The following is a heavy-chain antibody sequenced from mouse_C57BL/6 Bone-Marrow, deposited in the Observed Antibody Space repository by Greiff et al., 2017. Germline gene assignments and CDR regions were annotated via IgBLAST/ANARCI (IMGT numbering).Heavy chain of an antibody. Sequence: QVQLQQSGAELARPGASVKLSCKASGYTFTSYGISWVKQRTGQGLEWIGEIYPRSGNTYYNEKFKGKATLTADKSSSTAYMELRSLTSEDSAVYFCARPYYYGSSPYAMDYWGQGTSVTVSS. CDR2: IYPRSGNT. CDR3: ARPYYYGSSPYAMDY. V-gene: IGHV1-81*01. CDR1: GYTFTSYG. J-gene: IGHJ4*01. D-gene: IGHD1-1*01.